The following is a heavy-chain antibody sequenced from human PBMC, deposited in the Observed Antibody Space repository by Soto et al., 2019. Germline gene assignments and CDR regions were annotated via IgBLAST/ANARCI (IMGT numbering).Heavy chain of an antibody. CDR2: INPSGGST. J-gene: IGHJ4*02. D-gene: IGHD2-2*01. CDR3: ATLPRTIERTPAAIWSFDS. CDR1: GYTFTSYY. Sequence: ASVKVSCKASGYTFTSYYMHWVRQAPGQGLEWMGIINPSGGSTSYAQKFQGRGTMTEDTSTDTAYMELSSLTSEDTAMYYCATLPRTIERTPAAIWSFDSWGQGTLVTVSS. V-gene: IGHV1-46*01.